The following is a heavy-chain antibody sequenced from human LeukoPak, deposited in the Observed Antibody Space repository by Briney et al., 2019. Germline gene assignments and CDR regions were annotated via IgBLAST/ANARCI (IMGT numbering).Heavy chain of an antibody. CDR3: ARGGTSSSGRSVGPTHDY. CDR1: GYTFTSYG. Sequence: GASVKVSCKASGYTFTSYGISWVRQAPGQGLEWMGWINPNSGGTNYGQKFQGRVTMTRETSITTVYMELSRLRSDDTAVYYCARGGTSSSGRSVGPTHDYWGQGTLVTVSS. D-gene: IGHD1-26*01. V-gene: IGHV1-2*02. J-gene: IGHJ4*02. CDR2: INPNSGGT.